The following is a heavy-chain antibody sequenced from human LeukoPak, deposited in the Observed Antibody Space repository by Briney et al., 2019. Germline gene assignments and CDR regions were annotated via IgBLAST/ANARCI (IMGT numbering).Heavy chain of an antibody. CDR2: IYYSGGT. CDR1: GGSITSYY. D-gene: IGHD4-17*01. V-gene: IGHV4-59*01. Sequence: SETLSLTCAVSGGSITSYYWSWIRQPPGKGLEWIGYIYYSGGTKYNPSLKRGVTISLDASKNQFSLKRKSVTAADTAVYYCARQGLPGDLWWFDPWGQGTLVTVSS. CDR3: ARQGLPGDLWWFDP. J-gene: IGHJ5*02.